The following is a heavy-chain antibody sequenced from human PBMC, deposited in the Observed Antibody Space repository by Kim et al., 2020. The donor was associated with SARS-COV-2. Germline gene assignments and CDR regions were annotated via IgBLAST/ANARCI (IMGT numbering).Heavy chain of an antibody. J-gene: IGHJ4*02. V-gene: IGHV3-23*01. D-gene: IGHD3-10*01. CDR3: AVMVRGVIIPFDY. Sequence: ADSGKGRFNNTRDNAKNTLYVQMSSLRAEDTAVYYCAVMVRGVIIPFDYWGQGTLVTVSS.